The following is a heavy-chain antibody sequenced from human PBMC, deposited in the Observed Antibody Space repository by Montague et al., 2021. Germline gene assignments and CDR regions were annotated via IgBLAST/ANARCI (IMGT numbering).Heavy chain of an antibody. J-gene: IGHJ6*03. Sequence: SETLSLTCTVSRSLINSDYYWGWIRQPPGKGLEWMGSVSHGGRTYYNPSLKSRVTISVDTSNNHFSLKLSSVTAADTAMYYCARERDRYYYMDIWGKGTTIPVPS. V-gene: IGHV4-38-2*02. CDR3: ARERDRYYYMDI. CDR2: VSHGGRT. CDR1: RSLINSDYY.